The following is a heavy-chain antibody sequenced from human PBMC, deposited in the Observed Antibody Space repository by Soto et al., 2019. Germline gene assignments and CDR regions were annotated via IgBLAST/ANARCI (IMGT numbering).Heavy chain of an antibody. Sequence: QITLKESGPTLVKPTQTLTLTCTFSGFSLSTTGVGVGWIRQPPGKALEWLALIYWDDDKRYSPSLKSRLTITKDTSKNQVVLTMTNVDPVDTATYFCAHNLETPYYFDSVDYYDNSFDYWGQGILVTVSS. J-gene: IGHJ4*02. CDR2: IYWDDDK. D-gene: IGHD3-22*01. CDR1: GFSLSTTGVG. CDR3: AHNLETPYYFDSVDYYDNSFDY. V-gene: IGHV2-5*02.